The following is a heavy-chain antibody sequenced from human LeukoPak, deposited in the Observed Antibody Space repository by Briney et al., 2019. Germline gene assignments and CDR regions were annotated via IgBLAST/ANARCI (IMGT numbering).Heavy chain of an antibody. V-gene: IGHV3-64D*09. CDR3: VKGATTGLYYFDY. CDR1: GSTFSSCG. J-gene: IGHJ4*02. Sequence: GGSLRLSCSASGSTFSSCGMHWVRQAPGKGLEYVSAISDNGGSTKYADSVKGRFTISRDNSKNTLYLQMSSLRTEDTALYYCVKGATTGLYYFDYWGQGTLVTVSS. CDR2: ISDNGGST. D-gene: IGHD1-1*01.